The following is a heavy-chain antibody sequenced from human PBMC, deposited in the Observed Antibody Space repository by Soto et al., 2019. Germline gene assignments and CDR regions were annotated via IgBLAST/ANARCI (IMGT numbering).Heavy chain of an antibody. CDR1: GYTFTGYY. Sequence: GASVKVSCKASGYTFTGYYMHWVRQAPGQGLEWMGWINPNSGGTNYAQKFQGWVTMTRDTSISTAYMELSRLRSDDTAAYYCARGMYYDFWSGYYKSTYYGMDVWGQGTTVTVSS. CDR2: INPNSGGT. J-gene: IGHJ6*02. V-gene: IGHV1-2*04. D-gene: IGHD3-3*01. CDR3: ARGMYYDFWSGYYKSTYYGMDV.